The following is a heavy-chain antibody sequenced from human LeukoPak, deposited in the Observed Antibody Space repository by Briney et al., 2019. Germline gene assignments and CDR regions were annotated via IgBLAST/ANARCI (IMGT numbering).Heavy chain of an antibody. J-gene: IGHJ4*02. Sequence: GGSLRLSCAASGFTFSTYDMSWVRQAPGKGLEWVSGVSGSGGSTYYADSVKGHFTISRDNSKNTLSLQMNSLRAEDTAVYYCVSAGTLAFWGQGTLVTVSS. CDR2: VSGSGGST. CDR3: VSAGTLAF. V-gene: IGHV3-23*01. CDR1: GFTFSTYD. D-gene: IGHD3-10*01.